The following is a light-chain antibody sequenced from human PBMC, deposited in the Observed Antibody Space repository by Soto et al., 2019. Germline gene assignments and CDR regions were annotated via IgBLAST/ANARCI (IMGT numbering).Light chain of an antibody. V-gene: IGLV2-18*01. J-gene: IGLJ1*01. CDR2: EAS. CDR3: SLYTSENTYV. Sequence: QSALTQPPSVSGSPGQSITISYTGTSTDFVSYNRVSWYQQPPDTAPKLMIYEASNRPSGVPDRFSGSKSGNTASLTISGLQAADEADYYCSLYTSENTYVFGTGTKVTVL. CDR1: STDFVSYNR.